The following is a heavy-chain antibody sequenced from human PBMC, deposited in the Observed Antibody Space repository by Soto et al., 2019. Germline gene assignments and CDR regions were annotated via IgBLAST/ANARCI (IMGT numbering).Heavy chain of an antibody. J-gene: IGHJ4*02. CDR1: GFTLSYYG. V-gene: IGHV3-21*01. D-gene: IGHD6-19*01. CDR2: ISNSNNYI. CDR3: ARVVCSSGWHFDY. Sequence: EVQLVESGGGLVKPGGSLRLSCAASGFTLSYYGINWVRQAPGKGLEWVSSISNSNNYIYYADSVKGRFTISRDNAKNSLYLQMNSLRAEDTAVYYCARVVCSSGWHFDYWGQGTLVTVSS.